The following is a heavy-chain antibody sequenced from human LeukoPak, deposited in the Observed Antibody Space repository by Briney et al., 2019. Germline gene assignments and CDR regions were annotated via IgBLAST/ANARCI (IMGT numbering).Heavy chain of an antibody. CDR2: IYYSGST. CDR1: GGSISSYY. J-gene: IGHJ6*02. V-gene: IGHV4-59*12. Sequence: PSETLSLTCTVSGGSISSYYWSWIRQPPGKGLEWIGYIYYSGSTNYSPSLKSRVTISVDTSKNQFSLKLSSVTAADTAVHYCARGSSRSPHYYYYYGMDVWGQGTTVTVSS. CDR3: ARGSSRSPHYYYYYGMDV.